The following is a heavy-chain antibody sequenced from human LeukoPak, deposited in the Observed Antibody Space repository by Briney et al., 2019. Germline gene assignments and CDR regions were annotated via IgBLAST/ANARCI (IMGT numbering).Heavy chain of an antibody. Sequence: GRSLRLSCAASGFTFSSYGMHWVRQAPGKGLEWVAVIWYDGSNKYYADSVKGQFTISRDNSKNTLYLQMNSLRAEDTAVYYCARDPLETDDAFDIWGQGTMVTVSS. V-gene: IGHV3-33*01. CDR3: ARDPLETDDAFDI. CDR2: IWYDGSNK. CDR1: GFTFSSYG. J-gene: IGHJ3*02.